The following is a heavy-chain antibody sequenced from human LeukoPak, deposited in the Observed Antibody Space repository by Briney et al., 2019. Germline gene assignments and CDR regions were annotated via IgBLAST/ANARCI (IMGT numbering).Heavy chain of an antibody. Sequence: SETLSLTCAVHGGSFSGYYWSWIRQPPGKGLEWIGEINHSGSTNYNPSLKSRVTISVDTSKNQFSLKLSSVTAADTAVYYCARGGIAAAGTWHYYYGMDVWGQGTTVTVSS. J-gene: IGHJ6*02. CDR3: ARGGIAAAGTWHYYYGMDV. V-gene: IGHV4-34*01. D-gene: IGHD6-13*01. CDR2: INHSGST. CDR1: GGSFSGYY.